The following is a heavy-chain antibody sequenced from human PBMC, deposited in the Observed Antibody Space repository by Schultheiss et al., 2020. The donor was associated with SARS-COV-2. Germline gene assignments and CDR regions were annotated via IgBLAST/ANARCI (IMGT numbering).Heavy chain of an antibody. J-gene: IGHJ5*02. Sequence: SETLSLTCTVSGVSVSTYCWNWIRQPPGKGLEWIGFIHDSGSTNYNPSLKSRLTISVDTSKNQFSLKLTSVTAADTAVYYCARLQYSSAWYWDGPNWFDPWGQGTLVTVSS. CDR3: ARLQYSSAWYWDGPNWFDP. D-gene: IGHD6-19*01. CDR2: IHDSGST. CDR1: GVSVSTYC. V-gene: IGHV4-59*08.